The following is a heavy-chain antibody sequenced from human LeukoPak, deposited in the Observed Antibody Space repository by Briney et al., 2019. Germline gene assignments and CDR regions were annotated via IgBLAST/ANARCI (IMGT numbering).Heavy chain of an antibody. CDR1: GYSISSGYY. D-gene: IGHD6-6*01. J-gene: IGHJ4*02. CDR3: ARVGPGYSSSSGLGTFDY. CDR2: IYHSGST. Sequence: PSETLSLTCTVSGYSISSGYYWGWIRQPPGRGLEWIGSIYHSGSTYYNPSLKSRVTISIDTSKDQFSLKLSSVTAADTAFYYCARVGPGYSSSSGLGTFDYWGQGTLVTVSS. V-gene: IGHV4-38-2*02.